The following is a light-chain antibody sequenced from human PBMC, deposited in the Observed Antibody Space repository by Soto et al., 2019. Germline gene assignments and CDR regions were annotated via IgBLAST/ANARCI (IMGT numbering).Light chain of an antibody. V-gene: IGKV1-39*01. CDR1: PSISKY. J-gene: IGKJ2*01. CDR2: AAS. CDR3: QQSYSTPPVT. Sequence: DIPMTQSPSSLSASVGDRVTITCRASPSISKYLNWYQQKPGKAPKLLIYAASNLQSGVPSRFSGSGSGTDFTLTINGLLPEDFATYYCQQSYSTPPVTFGQGTNLDIK.